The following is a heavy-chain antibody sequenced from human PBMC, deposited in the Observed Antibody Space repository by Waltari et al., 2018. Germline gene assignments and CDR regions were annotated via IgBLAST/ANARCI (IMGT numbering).Heavy chain of an antibody. CDR3: ARAPLGGSGYDPNYYFDY. J-gene: IGHJ4*02. D-gene: IGHD5-12*01. CDR1: AGARSSGSYY. V-gene: IGHV4-61*09. Sequence: QLQESGPGLVKPSQILSLSRTVSAGARSSGSYYWRWIRQPARNGLEWIGYIYTSGSTNYNPSLKSRVTKSVDTSKNQFSLKLSSVTAADTAVYYCARAPLGGSGYDPNYYFDYWGQGTLVTVSS. CDR2: IYTSGST.